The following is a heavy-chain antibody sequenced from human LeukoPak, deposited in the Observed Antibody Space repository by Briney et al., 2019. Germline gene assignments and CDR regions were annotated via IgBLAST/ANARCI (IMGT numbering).Heavy chain of an antibody. CDR3: AKGGELRFLEWLLCGEDYLDV. D-gene: IGHD3-3*01. CDR1: GFTFDDYA. CDR2: ISWNSGSI. Sequence: GGSLRLSCAASGFTFDDYAMHWVRQAPGKGLEWVSGISWNSGSIGYADSVKGRFTISRDNAKNSLYLQMNSLRAEDTALYYCAKGGELRFLEWLLCGEDYLDVWGQGTTVTVSS. J-gene: IGHJ6*03. V-gene: IGHV3-9*01.